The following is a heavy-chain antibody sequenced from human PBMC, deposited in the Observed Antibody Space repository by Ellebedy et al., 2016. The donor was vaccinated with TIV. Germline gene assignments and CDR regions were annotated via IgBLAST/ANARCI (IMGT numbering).Heavy chain of an antibody. CDR2: LSGSGGRT. D-gene: IGHD5-12*01. J-gene: IGHJ6*02. Sequence: GESLKISCEPSPFTFTSCAMSCVRQAPGKGLGCVSILSGSGGRTDYADSVKGRFTISRDNSKNTLYLQMNSLRAEDTAVYYCAKDYSGLRGLDVWGQGTTVTVSS. CDR1: PFTFTSCA. V-gene: IGHV3-23*01. CDR3: AKDYSGLRGLDV.